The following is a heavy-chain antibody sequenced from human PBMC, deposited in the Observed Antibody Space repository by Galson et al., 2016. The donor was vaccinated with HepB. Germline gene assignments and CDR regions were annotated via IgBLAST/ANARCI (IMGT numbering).Heavy chain of an antibody. D-gene: IGHD3-3*01. CDR2: VYWDDDK. J-gene: IGHJ4*02. Sequence: LVKPTQTLTLTCTFSGFSLSTTRVGVGWIRQPPGKALAWLALVYWDDDKRYSPSLRNRLTITKDTSENQVVLTVTNVDPADTATYYCVRVYNDFWSGSLNSGLYYFDYWGQGTLVTVSS. V-gene: IGHV2-5*02. CDR1: GFSLSTTRVG. CDR3: VRVYNDFWSGSLNSGLYYFDY.